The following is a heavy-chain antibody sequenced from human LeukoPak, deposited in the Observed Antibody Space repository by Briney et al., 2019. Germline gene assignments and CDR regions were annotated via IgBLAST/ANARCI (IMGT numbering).Heavy chain of an antibody. J-gene: IGHJ4*02. CDR2: FYYSGST. CDR3: ARAEERNFDILTGYVFDY. Sequence: SETLSLTCTVSGGSISGYYWSWIRQPPGKGLEWIGYFYYSGSTNHNPSLKSRVSISLDTSKNQFSLKLTSVTVADTAVYFCARAEERNFDILTGYVFDYWGQGALVTVSS. V-gene: IGHV4-59*08. D-gene: IGHD3-9*01. CDR1: GGSISGYY.